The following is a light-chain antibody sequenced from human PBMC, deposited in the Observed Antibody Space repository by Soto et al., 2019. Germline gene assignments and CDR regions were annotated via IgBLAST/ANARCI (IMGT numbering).Light chain of an antibody. CDR2: DAS. V-gene: IGKV1-5*01. CDR3: QQYTNTNNPWM. Sequence: DIQMTQSPSTLFASVGDRVTKTWXGLQSISRWLAWYQQKPGKAPKLPVYDASTLQSGVASRFSGSGSGTEFTLIISGLQPDDSATYYCQQYTNTNNPWMFGQGTKVDIK. CDR1: QSISRW. J-gene: IGKJ1*01.